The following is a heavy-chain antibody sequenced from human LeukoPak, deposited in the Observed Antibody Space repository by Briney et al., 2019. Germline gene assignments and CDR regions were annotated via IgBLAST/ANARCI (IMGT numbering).Heavy chain of an antibody. CDR1: GYTFTSYY. J-gene: IGHJ6*02. CDR3: AREDSSRLYYYGMDV. V-gene: IGHV1-46*01. Sequence: ASVKVSCKASGYTFTSYYMHWVRQAPGQGLEWMGIINPSGGSTSYAQKFQGRVTMTRDTSTSTVYMELSSLRSEDTAVHYCAREDSSRLYYYGMDVWGQGTTVTVSS. CDR2: INPSGGST. D-gene: IGHD6-13*01.